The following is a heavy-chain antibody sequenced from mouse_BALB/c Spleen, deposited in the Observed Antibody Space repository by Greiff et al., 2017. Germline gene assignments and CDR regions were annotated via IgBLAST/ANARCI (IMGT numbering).Heavy chain of an antibody. CDR3: ARELPYYAMDY. J-gene: IGHJ4*01. D-gene: IGHD1-1*01. CDR2: ISSGGST. CDR1: GFTFSSYA. V-gene: IGHV5-6-5*01. Sequence: EVKLVESGGGLVKPGGSLKLSCAASGFTFSSYAMSWVRQTPEKRLEWVASISSGGSTYYPDSVKGRFTISRDNARNILYLQMSSLRSEDTAMYYGARELPYYAMDYWGQGTSVTVSS.